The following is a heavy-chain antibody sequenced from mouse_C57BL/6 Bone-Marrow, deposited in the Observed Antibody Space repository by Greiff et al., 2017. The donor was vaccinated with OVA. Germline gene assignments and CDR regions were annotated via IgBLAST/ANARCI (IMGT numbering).Heavy chain of an antibody. J-gene: IGHJ1*03. CDR3: ARGATVVAPYWYFDV. CDR2: IYPGDGDT. Sequence: QVQLKESGAELVKPGASVKISCKASGYAFSSYWMNWVKQRPGKGLEWIGQIYPGDGDTNYNGKFKGKATLTADKSSSTAYMQLSSLTSEDSAVYFCARGATVVAPYWYFDVWGTGTTVTVSS. V-gene: IGHV1-80*01. CDR1: GYAFSSYW. D-gene: IGHD1-1*01.